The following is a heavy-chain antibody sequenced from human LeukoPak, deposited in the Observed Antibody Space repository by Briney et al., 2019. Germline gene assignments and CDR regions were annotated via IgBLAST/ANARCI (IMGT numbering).Heavy chain of an antibody. CDR1: GGSISSSSYY. D-gene: IGHD6-13*01. Sequence: SETLSLTCTVSGGSISSSSYYWGWIRQPPGKGLEWIGSIYYSGNTYYNPSLKSRVTISVDTSKNQFSLKLSSVTAADTAVYYCARDAPIVAAGNYFDYWGQGTLVTVSS. CDR3: ARDAPIVAAGNYFDY. V-gene: IGHV4-39*07. J-gene: IGHJ4*02. CDR2: IYYSGNT.